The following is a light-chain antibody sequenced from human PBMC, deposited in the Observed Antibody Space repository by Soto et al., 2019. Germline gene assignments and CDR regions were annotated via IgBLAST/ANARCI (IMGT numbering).Light chain of an antibody. CDR3: QSYDGSLTAVYV. J-gene: IGLJ1*01. Sequence: QSVLTPPPSVSGAPGQRVTISCTGSSSNIGAGYDVHWYQQLPETAPKLLIYRNTNRPSGVPDRFSGSKSGTSASLAITGLQAEDEADYYCQSYDGSLTAVYVFGTGTKVTVL. CDR2: RNT. V-gene: IGLV1-40*01. CDR1: SSNIGAGYD.